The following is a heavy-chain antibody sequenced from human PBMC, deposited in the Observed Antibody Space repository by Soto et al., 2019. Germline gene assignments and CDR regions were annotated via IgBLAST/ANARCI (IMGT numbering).Heavy chain of an antibody. CDR1: GASITSGHYY. Sequence: SETLSLTCTVSGASITSGHYYWGWVRHHPGKGLEWIGNIFYTYSRSTLYNPSLKSRVTISLDTSKNQFSLKLSSATAADTAVYYCASEGGTTALLWFDPWGQGTLVTVSS. CDR3: ASEGGTTALLWFDP. D-gene: IGHD1-1*01. J-gene: IGHJ5*02. V-gene: IGHV4-31*03. CDR2: IFYTYSRST.